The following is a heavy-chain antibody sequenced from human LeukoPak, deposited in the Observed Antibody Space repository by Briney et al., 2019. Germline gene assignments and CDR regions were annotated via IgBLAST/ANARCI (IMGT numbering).Heavy chain of an antibody. J-gene: IGHJ4*02. CDR3: AKDIGYYDSSGYYVGYFDY. V-gene: IGHV3-9*01. CDR2: ISWNSGSI. CDR1: GFTFDDYV. D-gene: IGHD3-22*01. Sequence: GGSLRLSCAASGFTFDDYVMHWVRQAPGKGLEWVSGISWNSGSIGYADSVKGRFTISRDNAKNSLYLQMNSLRAEDTALYYCAKDIGYYDSSGYYVGYFDYWGQGTLVTVSS.